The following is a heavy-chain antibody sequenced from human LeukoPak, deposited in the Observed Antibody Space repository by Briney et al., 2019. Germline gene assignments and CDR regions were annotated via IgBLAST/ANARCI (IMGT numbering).Heavy chain of an antibody. CDR1: GGSISSGDYY. CDR2: IYYSGST. Sequence: SETLSLTCTVSGGSISSGDYYWSWIRQLPGKGLEWIGYIYYSGSTYYNPSLKSRVTISVDTSKNQFSLKLSSVTAADTAVYYCAGSSRRFLEYVLGYWGQGTLVTVSS. V-gene: IGHV4-30-4*08. D-gene: IGHD3-3*01. CDR3: AGSSRRFLEYVLGY. J-gene: IGHJ4*02.